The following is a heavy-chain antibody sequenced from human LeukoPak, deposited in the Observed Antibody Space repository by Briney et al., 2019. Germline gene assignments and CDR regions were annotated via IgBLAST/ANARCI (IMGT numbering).Heavy chain of an antibody. D-gene: IGHD1-26*01. J-gene: IGHJ4*02. CDR3: VRLGSGSYPDY. CDR1: GYRFTNYW. Sequence: GESLKISCQGSGYRFTNYWIGWVRQMPGKGLECMGIMYPDGSDTTYSPSFQGQVTISADKSISTAYLQWSSLKASDTAMYYCVRLGSGSYPDYWGQGTLVTDSS. CDR2: MYPDGSDT. V-gene: IGHV5-51*01.